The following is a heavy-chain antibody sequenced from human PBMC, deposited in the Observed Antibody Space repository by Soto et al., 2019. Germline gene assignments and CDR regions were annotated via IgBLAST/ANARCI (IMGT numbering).Heavy chain of an antibody. CDR3: ARDYSEQLGVDYYYYGMDV. V-gene: IGHV1-69*13. J-gene: IGHJ6*02. D-gene: IGHD6-6*01. Sequence: SVKVSCKASGGTFSSYAISWVRQAPGQGLEWMGGIIPIFGTANYAQKFQGRVTITADESTSTAYMELSSLRSEDTAVYYCARDYSEQLGVDYYYYGMDVWGQGTTVTVSS. CDR1: GGTFSSYA. CDR2: IIPIFGTA.